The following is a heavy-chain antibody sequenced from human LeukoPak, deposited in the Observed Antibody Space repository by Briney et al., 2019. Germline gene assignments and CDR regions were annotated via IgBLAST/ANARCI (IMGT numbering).Heavy chain of an antibody. J-gene: IGHJ4*02. V-gene: IGHV3-48*03. Sequence: GGSLRLSCAASGFTFSSYEMNWVRQAPGKGLEWVSYISSSGSTIYYADSVKGRFTISRDNSKNSLYLQMDSLRTEDTALYYCVKEKFGSWWCTFDYWGQGTLVTVSS. CDR3: VKEKFGSWWCTFDY. CDR2: ISSSGSTI. CDR1: GFTFSSYE. D-gene: IGHD2-8*02.